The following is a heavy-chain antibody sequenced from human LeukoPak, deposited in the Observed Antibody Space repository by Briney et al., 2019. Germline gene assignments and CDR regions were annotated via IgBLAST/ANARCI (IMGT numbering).Heavy chain of an antibody. CDR2: ISAYNGNT. CDR1: GYTFTSYG. CDR3: ARNYVVVASKHYYYMDV. Sequence: ASVKVSCKASGYTFTSYGISWVRQAPGQGLEWMGWISAYNGNTNYAQKLQGRVTMTTDTSTSTAYMELRSLRSDDTAVYYCARNYVVVASKHYYYMDVWGKGTTVTVSS. D-gene: IGHD2-15*01. J-gene: IGHJ6*03. V-gene: IGHV1-18*01.